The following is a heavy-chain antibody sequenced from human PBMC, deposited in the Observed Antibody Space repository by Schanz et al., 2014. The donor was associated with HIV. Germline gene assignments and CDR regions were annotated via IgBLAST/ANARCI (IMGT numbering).Heavy chain of an antibody. V-gene: IGHV1-69*01. CDR2: IIPIYGAA. J-gene: IGHJ6*02. D-gene: IGHD6-19*01. CDR1: GETFSNYV. CDR3: ASGRRSGIGWRMDV. Sequence: QVQLVQSGAEVKKPGSSVRVSCKASGETFSNYVISWVRQAPGQGLEWMGGIIPIYGAAHYAQKLQGRVSMTADPSTNTAYMEMRGLRFEDTAVYYCASGRRSGIGWRMDVWGQGTTVSVSS.